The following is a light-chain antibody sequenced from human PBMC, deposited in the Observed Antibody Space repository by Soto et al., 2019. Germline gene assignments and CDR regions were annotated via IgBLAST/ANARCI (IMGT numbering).Light chain of an antibody. CDR2: DVS. CDR3: SSYTSSSTLYA. V-gene: IGLV2-14*01. Sequence: QSALTQPASVSGSPGQSITISCTGNSSEFGGYNYVSWYQQHPGKAPKLMIYDVSNRPSGVSNRFSGSKSGNTASLTISGLQAEDEADYYCSSYTSSSTLYAFGTGTKVTVL. CDR1: SSEFGGYNY. J-gene: IGLJ1*01.